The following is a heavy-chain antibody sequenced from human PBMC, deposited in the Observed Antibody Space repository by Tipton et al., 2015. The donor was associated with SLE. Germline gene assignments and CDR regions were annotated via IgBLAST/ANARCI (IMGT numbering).Heavy chain of an antibody. J-gene: IGHJ4*02. D-gene: IGHD2-8*02. CDR2: IYYSGTT. V-gene: IGHV4-39*07. CDR1: GGSISSSSYY. CDR3: ARGYCIGDVCYGRGFFDY. Sequence: TLSLTCTVSGGSISSSSYYWGWIRQPPGKGLEWIGSIYYSGTTYYNPSLKSRVAMSVDTSKNQFSLRLDSVTAADTAVYYCARGYCIGDVCYGRGFFDYWGRGTQVTVSS.